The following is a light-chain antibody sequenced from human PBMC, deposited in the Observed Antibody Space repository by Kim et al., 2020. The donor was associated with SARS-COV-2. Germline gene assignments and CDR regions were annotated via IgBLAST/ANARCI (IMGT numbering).Light chain of an antibody. J-gene: IGLJ3*02. CDR2: YDS. CDR1: DIGIKS. V-gene: IGLV3-21*04. CDR3: QVWDSSSHHLV. Sequence: SYELTQPPSVSVAPGKTATIPCGGSDIGIKSVHWYQQRPGQAPLLVIYYDSDRPSGLPERFSGSNSGNTATLTISQVDAGDEADYYCQVWDSSSHHLVFG.